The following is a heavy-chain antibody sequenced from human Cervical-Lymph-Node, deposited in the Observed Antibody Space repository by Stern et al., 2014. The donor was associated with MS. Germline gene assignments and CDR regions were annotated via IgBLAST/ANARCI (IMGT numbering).Heavy chain of an antibody. J-gene: IGHJ4*02. D-gene: IGHD1-26*01. CDR2: ISFDARDK. CDR1: GFIFRNYA. CDR3: AKGGSGSYLD. Sequence: VQLVESGGGVVQPGRSLRLSCAASGFIFRNYAAHWVRQPPGKGLEWVAIISFDARDKYYTDSVKGRFTVSRDNSKKRLYLEKNSLRLEGTAVYYCAKGGSGSYLDWGQGSLVTVSS. V-gene: IGHV3-30*04.